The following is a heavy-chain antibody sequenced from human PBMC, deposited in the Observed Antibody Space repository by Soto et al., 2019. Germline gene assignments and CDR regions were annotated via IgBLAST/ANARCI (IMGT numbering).Heavy chain of an antibody. CDR1: GGSFSGYY. J-gene: IGHJ4*02. D-gene: IGHD2-15*01. V-gene: IGHV4-34*01. CDR2: INHSGST. CDR3: ARAAPRYCSGGSCYSGWDY. Sequence: QVQLQQWGAGLLKPSETLSLTCAVYGGSFSGYYWSWIRQPPGKGLEWIGEINHSGSTNYNPSLKSRVTISVDTSKNQFSLKLSSVTAADKALYYCARAAPRYCSGGSCYSGWDYWGQGTLVTVSS.